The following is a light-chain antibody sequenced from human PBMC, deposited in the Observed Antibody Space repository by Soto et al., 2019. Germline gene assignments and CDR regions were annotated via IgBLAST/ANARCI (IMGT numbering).Light chain of an antibody. Sequence: SCALPQPPSVSVAPGQTARITCGGEKVENKNVHWYQQKAGQAPVLVVFDDADRPSGIPDRFSGSYSGNTATLTISRVEAGDEADYYCLVWESSSDQYVFGTGTKVTVL. CDR1: KVENKN. J-gene: IGLJ1*01. V-gene: IGLV3-21*02. CDR3: LVWESSSDQYV. CDR2: DDA.